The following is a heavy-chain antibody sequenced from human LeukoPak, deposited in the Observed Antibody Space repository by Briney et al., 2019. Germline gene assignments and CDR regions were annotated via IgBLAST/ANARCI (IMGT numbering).Heavy chain of an antibody. CDR2: ISYDGSNK. CDR1: GFTFSNAW. V-gene: IGHV3-30-3*01. D-gene: IGHD4-11*01. J-gene: IGHJ4*02. Sequence: PGGSLRLSCAASGFTFSNAWMSWVRQAPGKGLEWVAVISYDGSNKYYADSVKGRFTISRDNSKNTLYLQMNSLRAEDTAVYYCAEGDGGYSNYFASLNWGQGTLVTVSS. CDR3: AEGDGGYSNYFASLN.